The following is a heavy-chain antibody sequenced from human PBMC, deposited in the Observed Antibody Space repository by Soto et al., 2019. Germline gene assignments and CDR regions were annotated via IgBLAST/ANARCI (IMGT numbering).Heavy chain of an antibody. CDR2: ISPRTGSA. CDR1: GYTFTDYY. J-gene: IGHJ6*02. Sequence: GASVEVSCKASGYTFTDYYIRWVRQAPGQGLEWMGWISPRTGSANFAQRFQGRVSMTRDTSITTAYMELRRLKSDDTAVYYCARGHYYGPAYGMDVWGQGTTVTVSS. V-gene: IGHV1-2*02. D-gene: IGHD3-10*01. CDR3: ARGHYYGPAYGMDV.